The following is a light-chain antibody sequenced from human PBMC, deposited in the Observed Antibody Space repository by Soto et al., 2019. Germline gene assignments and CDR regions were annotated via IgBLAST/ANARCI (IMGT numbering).Light chain of an antibody. J-gene: IGKJ2*01. Sequence: EIVMTQSPATLSVSLGERATLSCRASQSVSSTLAWYQQKPGQAPRLLISRASTRATGVPARFSGSGSGTEFTLTISSLQSEDFAVYYCQQYKTWPRTFGQGTKLEIK. CDR1: QSVSST. V-gene: IGKV3-15*01. CDR2: RAS. CDR3: QQYKTWPRT.